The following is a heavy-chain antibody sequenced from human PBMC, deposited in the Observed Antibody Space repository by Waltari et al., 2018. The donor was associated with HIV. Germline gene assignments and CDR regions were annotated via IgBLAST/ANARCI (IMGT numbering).Heavy chain of an antibody. D-gene: IGHD3-9*01. CDR3: ARGIPAGRYETLTGQDY. V-gene: IGHV1-8*01. CDR1: GYTFTSYD. Sequence: QVQLVQSGAEVKTPGASVKVSCKASGYTFTSYDINWVRQATGQGLEWMGWMNPNTGNTGYAQKFQGIVTMTRNASITTADMELSSLRSEDTAVYFCARGIPAGRYETLTGQDYWGQGTLVTVSS. CDR2: MNPNTGNT. J-gene: IGHJ4*02.